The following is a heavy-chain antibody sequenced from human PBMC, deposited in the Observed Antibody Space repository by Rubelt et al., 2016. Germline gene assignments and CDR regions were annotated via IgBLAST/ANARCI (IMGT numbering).Heavy chain of an antibody. J-gene: IGHJ6*02. CDR3: ARDGYWGTAMVPYYYHYYGMDV. CDR2: TSSDGKNK. Sequence: ASGFVFSSYAMSWVRQAPGKGLEWVSGTSSDGKNKYYADSVRGRFTISRDNSKNTLDLHMDSLRAEDTAVYYCARDGYWGTAMVPYYYHYYGMDVWGQGTTVTVSS. CDR1: GFVFSSYA. V-gene: IGHV3-23*01. D-gene: IGHD5-18*01.